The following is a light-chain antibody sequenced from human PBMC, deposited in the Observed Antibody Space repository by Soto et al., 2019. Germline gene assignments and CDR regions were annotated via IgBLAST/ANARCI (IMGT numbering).Light chain of an antibody. CDR1: SSDIGGYNY. Sequence: QSALTQPASVSGSPGQSIAISCTGTSSDIGGYNYVSWYQQHPGKAPKLLVYDVTERPSGVSNRFSGSKSGNTASLTISGLQAEDDADYYCSSYRSSSSAVLFGGGTKVTVL. CDR3: SSYRSSSSAVL. J-gene: IGLJ3*02. CDR2: DVT. V-gene: IGLV2-14*01.